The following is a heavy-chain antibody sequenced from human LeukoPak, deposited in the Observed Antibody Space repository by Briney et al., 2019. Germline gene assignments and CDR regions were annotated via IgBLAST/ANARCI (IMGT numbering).Heavy chain of an antibody. D-gene: IGHD3-3*01. CDR3: AKDAHWSADH. CDR1: GFTFSSYS. J-gene: IGHJ5*02. CDR2: ISSSSSYI. Sequence: GGSLRLSCAASGFTFSSYSMNWVRQAPGKGLEWVSSISSSSSYIYYADSVKGRFTISRDNSKNTVYVQMNSLRPEDTAVYYCAKDAHWSADHWGQGTLVTVSS. V-gene: IGHV3-21*01.